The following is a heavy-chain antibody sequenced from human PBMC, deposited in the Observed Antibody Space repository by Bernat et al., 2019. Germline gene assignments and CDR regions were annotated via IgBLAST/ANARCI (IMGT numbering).Heavy chain of an antibody. CDR2: IYSGGDT. V-gene: IGHV3-66*01. CDR3: ARGLCSSGWGDL. D-gene: IGHD6-19*01. Sequence: EEQLVESGGDLVQPGGSLRLSCVASGFTVSRNYMSWVRQSQGKGLEWLSVIYSGGDTYYADSVKGRFTISRDNSKNTLYLQMNSLRAEDTALYYCARGLCSSGWGDLWGQGTLVTVSS. CDR1: GFTVSRNY. J-gene: IGHJ5*02.